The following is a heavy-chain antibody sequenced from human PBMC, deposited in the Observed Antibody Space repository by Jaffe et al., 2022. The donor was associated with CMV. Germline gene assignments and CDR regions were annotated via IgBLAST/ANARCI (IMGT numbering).Heavy chain of an antibody. CDR3: AKGVVLRFLEWSHAFDI. V-gene: IGHV3-23*01. D-gene: IGHD3-3*01. J-gene: IGHJ3*02. CDR1: GFTFSSYA. Sequence: EVQLLESGGGLVQPGGSLRLSCAASGFTFSSYAMSWVRQAPGKGLEWVSAISGSGGSTYYADSVKGRFTISRDNSKNTLYLQMNSLRAEDTAVYYCAKGVVLRFLEWSHAFDIWGQGTMVTVSS. CDR2: ISGSGGST.